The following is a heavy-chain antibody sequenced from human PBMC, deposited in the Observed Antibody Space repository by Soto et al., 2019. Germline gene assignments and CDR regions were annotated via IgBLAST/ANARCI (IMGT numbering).Heavy chain of an antibody. V-gene: IGHV3-23*01. Sequence: GGSLRLSCAASGFTFSSYAMSWVRQAPGKGLEWVSAISGSGGSTYYADSVKGRFTISRDNSKNTLYLQMNSLRAEDTAVYYCAKGDYDFWSGHAPYYMDVWGKGTTVTVSS. D-gene: IGHD3-3*01. CDR2: ISGSGGST. CDR3: AKGDYDFWSGHAPYYMDV. CDR1: GFTFSSYA. J-gene: IGHJ6*03.